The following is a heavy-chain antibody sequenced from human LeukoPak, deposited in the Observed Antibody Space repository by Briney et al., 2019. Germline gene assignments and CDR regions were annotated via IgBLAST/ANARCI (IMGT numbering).Heavy chain of an antibody. V-gene: IGHV1-8*01. CDR3: ARAWGSYGSYGMDV. CDR2: MNPNSGNT. J-gene: IGHJ6*02. CDR1: GYTFTSYD. Sequence: GASVKVSCKASGYTFTSYDINWVRQATGQGLGWMGWMNPNSGNTGYAQKFQGRVTMTRNTSISTAYMELSSLRSEDTAVYYCARAWGSYGSYGMDVWGQGTTVTVSS. D-gene: IGHD5-18*01.